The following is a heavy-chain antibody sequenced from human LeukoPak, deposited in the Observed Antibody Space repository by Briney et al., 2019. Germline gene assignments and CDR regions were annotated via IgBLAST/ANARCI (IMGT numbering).Heavy chain of an antibody. CDR3: ARDLLYYYDSSPRAFDI. J-gene: IGHJ3*02. V-gene: IGHV3-21*01. D-gene: IGHD3-22*01. CDR1: GFTFSSYS. Sequence: GGSLRLSCAASGFTFSSYSINWVRQAPGKGLEWFSSISSSSSYIYYADSVKGRFTISRDNAKNSLYLQMNSLRAEDTAVYYCARDLLYYYDSSPRAFDIWGQGTMVTVSS. CDR2: ISSSSSYI.